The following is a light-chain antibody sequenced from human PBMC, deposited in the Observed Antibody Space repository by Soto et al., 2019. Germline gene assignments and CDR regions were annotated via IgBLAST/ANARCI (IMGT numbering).Light chain of an antibody. CDR3: QQSYTTPIT. J-gene: IGKJ5*01. Sequence: IVMTQSPATLSVSPGERATLSCRASQRVSSNVAWYQQKPGQAPRLLLYGASTRATGIPARFSGSGSGTEFTLTISSLQSEDFAVYYCQQSYTTPITFGQGTRLEIK. V-gene: IGKV3-15*01. CDR1: QRVSSN. CDR2: GAS.